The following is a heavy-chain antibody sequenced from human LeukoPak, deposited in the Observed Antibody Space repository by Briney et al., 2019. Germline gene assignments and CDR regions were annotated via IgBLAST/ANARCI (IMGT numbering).Heavy chain of an antibody. V-gene: IGHV1-2*02. CDR3: ASARWFVDY. Sequence: ASVKVSCKASGGTFSSYAISWVRQAPGQGLEWMGWINPNSGGTNYAQKFQGRVTMTRDTSISTAYMELSRLRSDDTAVYYCASARWFVDYWGQGTLVTVSS. D-gene: IGHD2-15*01. J-gene: IGHJ4*02. CDR2: INPNSGGT. CDR1: GGTFSSYA.